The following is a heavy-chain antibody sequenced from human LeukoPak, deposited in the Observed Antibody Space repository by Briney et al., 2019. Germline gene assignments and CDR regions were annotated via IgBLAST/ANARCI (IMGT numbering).Heavy chain of an antibody. J-gene: IGHJ4*02. CDR3: ARLRVRPSQMTTVSTFDN. Sequence: GGSLRLSCAASGFNFGSHWMTWVRQAPGKGLEWVANIKQGGSEKYYVDSVKGRFTISRDNAKNSLYLQMNSLRVEDTAVYYCARLRVRPSQMTTVSTFDNWGQGTLVTVSS. D-gene: IGHD4-17*01. CDR1: GFNFGSHW. CDR2: IKQGGSEK. V-gene: IGHV3-7*01.